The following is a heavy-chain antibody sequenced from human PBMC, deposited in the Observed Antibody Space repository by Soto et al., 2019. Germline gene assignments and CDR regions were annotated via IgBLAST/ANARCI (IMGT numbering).Heavy chain of an antibody. D-gene: IGHD3-22*01. Sequence: PGESLKICWKGSGYSFTSYWISGVRQMPGKGLEWMGRIDPSDSYTNYSPSFQGHVTISADKSISTAYLQWSSLKASDTAMYYCASIGGDSSGYYYRHFDSWGQGTLVTVSS. CDR1: GYSFTSYW. CDR3: ASIGGDSSGYYYRHFDS. CDR2: IDPSDSYT. V-gene: IGHV5-10-1*01. J-gene: IGHJ4*02.